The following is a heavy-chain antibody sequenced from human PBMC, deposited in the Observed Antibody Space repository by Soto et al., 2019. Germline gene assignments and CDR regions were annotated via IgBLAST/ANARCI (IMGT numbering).Heavy chain of an antibody. CDR3: ARVLAVYSYGMDV. D-gene: IGHD1-1*01. Sequence: SVKVSCKASGYTFTSYGISWVRQAPGQGLEWMGWISAYNGNTNYSQKLQGRVTMTTDTSTSTAYMELRSLRSDDTAVYYCARVLAVYSYGMDVWGQGTTVTVSS. CDR1: GYTFTSYG. CDR2: ISAYNGNT. J-gene: IGHJ6*02. V-gene: IGHV1-18*01.